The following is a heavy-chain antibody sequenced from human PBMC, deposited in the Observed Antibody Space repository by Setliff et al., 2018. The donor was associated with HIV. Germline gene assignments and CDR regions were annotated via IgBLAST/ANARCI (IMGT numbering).Heavy chain of an antibody. CDR3: AKGVAGLQYYYYYMDV. V-gene: IGHV4-39*07. D-gene: IGHD6-19*01. CDR1: GGSISSSHYY. Sequence: SETLSLTCTVSGGSISSSHYYWGWIRQPPGKGLEWIGEITHSGSTNYNPSLETRVTISVDTSKNQFSLKLSSVTAADTAVYYCAKGVAGLQYYYYYMDVWGKGTTVTVSS. J-gene: IGHJ6*03. CDR2: ITHSGST.